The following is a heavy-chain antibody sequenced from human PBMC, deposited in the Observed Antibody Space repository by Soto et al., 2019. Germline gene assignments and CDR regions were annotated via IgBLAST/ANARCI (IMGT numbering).Heavy chain of an antibody. D-gene: IGHD3-22*01. Sequence: ASVKVSCKASGYTFTSYYMHWVRQAPGQGLERMGIINPSGGSTSYAQKFQGRVTMTRDTSTSTVYMELSSLRSEDTAVYYCARDEPTYYYDGSAFDIWGQGTMVTVSS. J-gene: IGHJ3*02. CDR1: GYTFTSYY. CDR2: INPSGGST. CDR3: ARDEPTYYYDGSAFDI. V-gene: IGHV1-46*01.